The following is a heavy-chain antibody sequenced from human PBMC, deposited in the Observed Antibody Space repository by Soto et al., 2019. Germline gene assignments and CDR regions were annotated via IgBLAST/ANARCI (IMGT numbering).Heavy chain of an antibody. CDR2: ISYDGSNK. CDR1: GFTFSSYG. Sequence: GGSLRLSCAASGFTFSSYGMHWVRQAPGKGLEWVAVISYDGSNKYYADSVKGRFTISRDNSKNTLYLQMNSLRAEDTAVYYCARDSFYYGSRYYGMEVWGQGTTVTVSS. V-gene: IGHV3-30*03. J-gene: IGHJ6*02. CDR3: ARDSFYYGSRYYGMEV. D-gene: IGHD3-10*01.